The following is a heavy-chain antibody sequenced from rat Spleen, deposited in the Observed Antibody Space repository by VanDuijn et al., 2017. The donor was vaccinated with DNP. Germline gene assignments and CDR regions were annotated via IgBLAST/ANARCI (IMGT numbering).Heavy chain of an antibody. D-gene: IGHD5-1*01. CDR3: ARLGGD. CDR1: GFTFSKDY. J-gene: IGHJ2*01. Sequence: EVQLVESDGGLVQPGRSLKLSCAASGFTFSKDYMAWVRQAPTKGLELVAYISNDGGSTYYRDSVKGRFTISRDNAKSTLYLQMNSLRSEDTATYYCARLGGDWGQGVMVTVSS. V-gene: IGHV5-25*01. CDR2: ISNDGGST.